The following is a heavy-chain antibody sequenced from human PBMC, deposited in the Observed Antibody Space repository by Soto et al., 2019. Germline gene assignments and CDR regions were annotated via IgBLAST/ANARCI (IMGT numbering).Heavy chain of an antibody. CDR2: ISGSGGST. V-gene: IGHV3-23*01. CDR1: GFTFSSYA. Sequence: PGGSLRLSCAASGFTFSSYAMSWVRQAPGKGLEWVSAISGSGGSTYYADSVKGRFTISRDNSKNTLYLQMNSLRAEDTAVYYCAKQGNTMVRGVIISGPYFDYWGQGTLVTVSS. J-gene: IGHJ4*02. D-gene: IGHD3-10*01. CDR3: AKQGNTMVRGVIISGPYFDY.